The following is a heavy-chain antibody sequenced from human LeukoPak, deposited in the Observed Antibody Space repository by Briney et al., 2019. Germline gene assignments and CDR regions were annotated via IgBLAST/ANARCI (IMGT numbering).Heavy chain of an antibody. D-gene: IGHD1-26*01. CDR2: IYYSGST. CDR3: ARLHKWELLRWFDP. J-gene: IGHJ5*02. CDR1: GGSISSYY. Sequence: SETLSLTCTASGGSISSYYWSWIRQPPGKGLEWIGYIYYSGSTNYNPSLKSRVTISVDTSKNQFSLKLSSVTAADTAVYYCARLHKWELLRWFDPWGQGTLVTVSS. V-gene: IGHV4-59*08.